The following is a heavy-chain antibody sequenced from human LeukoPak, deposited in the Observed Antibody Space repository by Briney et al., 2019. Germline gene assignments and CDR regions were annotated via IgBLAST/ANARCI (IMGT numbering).Heavy chain of an antibody. CDR3: ARGRGWGTFDI. D-gene: IGHD3-10*01. CDR2: IGTAGDT. Sequence: RGALRLSCAASGFTFCSYDMHWGRQGTGESREWVWAIGTAGDTYYPGSVKGRYTTSRENAKNSLYLQMNSLRVGETAVYYCARGRGWGTFDIWGEGTMVTVSS. V-gene: IGHV3-13*04. J-gene: IGHJ3*02. CDR1: GFTFCSYD.